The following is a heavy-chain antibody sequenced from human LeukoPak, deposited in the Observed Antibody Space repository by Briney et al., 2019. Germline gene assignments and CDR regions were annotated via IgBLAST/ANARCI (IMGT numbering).Heavy chain of an antibody. V-gene: IGHV1-24*01. Sequence: ASVKVSCKVSGYTLTELSMHWVRQAPGKGLEWMGGFDPEDGETIYAQKFQGRVTMTRDMSTSTVYMELSSLRSEDTAVYYCARDHGYYYDSSGYYYDYYFDYWGQGTLVTVSS. CDR2: FDPEDGET. CDR3: ARDHGYYYDSSGYYYDYYFDY. CDR1: GYTLTELS. D-gene: IGHD3-22*01. J-gene: IGHJ4*02.